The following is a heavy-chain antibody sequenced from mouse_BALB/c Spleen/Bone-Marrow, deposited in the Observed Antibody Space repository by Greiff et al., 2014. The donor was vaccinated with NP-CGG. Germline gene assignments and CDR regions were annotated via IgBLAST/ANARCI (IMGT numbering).Heavy chain of an antibody. J-gene: IGHJ4*01. D-gene: IGHD1-1*01. CDR3: ARYGYGSSYYAMDY. CDR1: GYTFTGYA. CDR2: ISTYSGNT. Sequence: QVQLQQPGPELVRPGVSVKISRKGSGYTFTGYAMHWVKQSHAKSLEWIGVISTYSGNTNYNQKFKGKATMTVDKSSSTAYMELARLTSEDSAIYYCARYGYGSSYYAMDYWGQGTSVTVSS. V-gene: IGHV1-67*01.